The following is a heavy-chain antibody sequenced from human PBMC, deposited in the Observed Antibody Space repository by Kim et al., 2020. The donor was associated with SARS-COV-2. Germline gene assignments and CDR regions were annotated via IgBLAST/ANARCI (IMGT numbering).Heavy chain of an antibody. CDR2: ISYDGSNK. Sequence: GGSLRLSCAASGFTFSSYGMHWVRQAPGKGLEWVAVISYDGSNKYYADSVKGRLTISRDNSKNTLYLQMNSLRAEDTAVYYCAKDANYYDSSGYYFIPDYYYYYYMDVWGKGTTVTVSS. V-gene: IGHV3-30*18. J-gene: IGHJ6*03. CDR3: AKDANYYDSSGYYFIPDYYYYYYMDV. CDR1: GFTFSSYG. D-gene: IGHD3-22*01.